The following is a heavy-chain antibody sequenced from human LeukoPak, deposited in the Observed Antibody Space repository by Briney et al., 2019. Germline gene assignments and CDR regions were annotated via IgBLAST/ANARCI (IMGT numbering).Heavy chain of an antibody. CDR1: GGSINSYC. Sequence: SETLSLTCTVSGGSINSYCWSWIRQPPGQGLEWVGYVSYSGSTNYNPSLKSRVTISVDTSKNQFSLKLSSVTAADTAVYYCARVHQIVVVRAFDIWGQGTMVTVSS. J-gene: IGHJ3*02. CDR3: ARVHQIVVVRAFDI. D-gene: IGHD2-21*01. V-gene: IGHV4-59*12. CDR2: VSYSGST.